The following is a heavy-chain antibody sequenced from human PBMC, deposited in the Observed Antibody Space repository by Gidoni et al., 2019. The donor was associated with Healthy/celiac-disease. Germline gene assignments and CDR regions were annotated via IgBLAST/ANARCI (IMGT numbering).Heavy chain of an antibody. D-gene: IGHD3-3*01. J-gene: IGHJ6*02. V-gene: IGHV1-8*01. Sequence: QVQLVQSGAEVKKPGASVTVSCKASGYTFTSYDINWVRQATGQGLEWMGWMNPNSGNTGYAQKFQGRVTMTRNTSISTAYMELSSLRSEDTAVYYCARLFRSGYLKYYYYYYGMDVWGQGTTVTVSS. CDR2: MNPNSGNT. CDR1: GYTFTSYD. CDR3: ARLFRSGYLKYYYYYYGMDV.